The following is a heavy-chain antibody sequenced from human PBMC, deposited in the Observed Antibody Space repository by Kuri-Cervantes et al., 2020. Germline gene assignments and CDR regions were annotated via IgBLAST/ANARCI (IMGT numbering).Heavy chain of an antibody. CDR2: IYYSGST. Sequence: GSLRLSCNVSGVSVSKYYWSWIRQSAGKGLEWIGYIYYSGSTNYNPSLKSRVTISVDTSKNQFSLKLSSVTAADTAVYYCARMSSSWFDPWGQGTLVTVSS. V-gene: IGHV4-59*02. D-gene: IGHD6-13*01. J-gene: IGHJ5*02. CDR1: GVSVSKYY. CDR3: ARMSSSWFDP.